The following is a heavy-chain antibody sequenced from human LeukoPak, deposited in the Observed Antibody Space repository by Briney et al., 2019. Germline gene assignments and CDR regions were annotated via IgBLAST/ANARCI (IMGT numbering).Heavy chain of an antibody. Sequence: PGGSLRLSCAASGFTFSSYSMNWVRQAPGKGLEWVSSISSSSSYIYYADSVKGRFTISRDNAKNSLYLQMNSLRAEDTAVYYCARDSLITGTSPYWGQGTLVTVSS. CDR3: ARDSLITGTSPY. CDR2: ISSSSSYI. V-gene: IGHV3-21*01. D-gene: IGHD1-7*01. J-gene: IGHJ4*02. CDR1: GFTFSSYS.